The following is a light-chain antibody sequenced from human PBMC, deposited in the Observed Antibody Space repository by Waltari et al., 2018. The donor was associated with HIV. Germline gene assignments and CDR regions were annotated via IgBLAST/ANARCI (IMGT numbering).Light chain of an antibody. CDR2: GAY. CDR3: QQSYSAPPT. J-gene: IGKJ1*01. CDR1: QSSGSY. Sequence: DMQMTQSPSSLSASVGDKVTITCRASQSSGSYLNGYQQKPGKAPKLLIYGAYNLQSGVPSRISGSGSGTDFTITISSLEDEDFATYYCQQSYSAPPTFGQGTKVEIK. V-gene: IGKV1-39*01.